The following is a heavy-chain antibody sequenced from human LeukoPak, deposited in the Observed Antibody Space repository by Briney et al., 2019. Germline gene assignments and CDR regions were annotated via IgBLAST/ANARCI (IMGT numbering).Heavy chain of an antibody. CDR1: EFTFSSYW. V-gene: IGHV3-7*01. D-gene: IGHD4-17*01. CDR2: IKQDGGQI. J-gene: IGHJ4*02. CDR3: ARLGARQMLEY. Sequence: GGSLRLSCAASEFTFSSYWMSWVRQAPGKGLEWVANIKQDGGQIYYLDSVKGRFTVSRDNAKNSLYLQMNSLRAKDTAVYYCARLGARQMLEYWGQGTLVTVSS.